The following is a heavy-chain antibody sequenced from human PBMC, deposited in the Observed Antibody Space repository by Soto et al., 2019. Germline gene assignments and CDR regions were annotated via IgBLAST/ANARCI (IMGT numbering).Heavy chain of an antibody. J-gene: IGHJ6*02. CDR1: GGCIRSYY. V-gene: IGHV4-59*01. Sequence: LSLTCTVAGGCIRSYYCTWIRQSPGKGLEWIGYIYYSGSTNYNPSLKSRVTISVDTSKNQFSLKLSSVTAADTAVYYCARDRMGYSGSGRCVGLCHYYHGMDVWGQGTTVTVSS. D-gene: IGHD3-10*01. CDR3: ARDRMGYSGSGRCVGLCHYYHGMDV. CDR2: IYYSGST.